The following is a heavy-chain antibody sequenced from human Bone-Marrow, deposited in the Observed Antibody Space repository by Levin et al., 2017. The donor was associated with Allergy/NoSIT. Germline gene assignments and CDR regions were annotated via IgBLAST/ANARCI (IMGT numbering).Heavy chain of an antibody. J-gene: IGHJ4*02. Sequence: AGGSLRLSCAASGFIFSSYAMSWVRQAPGKGLEWVSFITGSGGVTDYADSVKGRFIITRDNSKNMVYLDMDTLRADDTAVYYCAKDQGFNHGYGFDYWGQGTLVTVSS. D-gene: IGHD5-18*01. V-gene: IGHV3-23*01. CDR2: ITGSGGVT. CDR3: AKDQGFNHGYGFDY. CDR1: GFIFSSYA.